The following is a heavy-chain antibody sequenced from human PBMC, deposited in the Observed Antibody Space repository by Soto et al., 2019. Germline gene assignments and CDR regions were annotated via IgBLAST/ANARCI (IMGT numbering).Heavy chain of an antibody. J-gene: IGHJ5*02. CDR1: GGSINSSDYL. Sequence: SETLSLTCTVSGGSINSSDYLCNWLRQPPGKGLEWIGEINHSGNTNYNPSLRSRVTISIDTSKNQLSLNLRSVSAADTAVYYCARGRGEFDVWGQGTPVTVSS. CDR2: INHSGNT. CDR3: ARGRGEFDV. V-gene: IGHV4-39*07. D-gene: IGHD2-21*01.